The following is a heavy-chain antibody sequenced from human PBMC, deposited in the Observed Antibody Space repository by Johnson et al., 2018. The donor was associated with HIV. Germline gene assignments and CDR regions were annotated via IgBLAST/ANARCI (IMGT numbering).Heavy chain of an antibody. CDR3: ATVYYDILTGYYYDAFDI. CDR1: GFTVDDYA. J-gene: IGHJ3*02. CDR2: ILYDGSNK. D-gene: IGHD3-9*01. Sequence: QVQLVESGGGVVRPGGSLGLSCAVSGFTVDDYAMYWVRQAPGKGLEWVAGILYDGSNKYHADSVQGRFTISRDNSKNTLYLQMNSLRAEDTALYYFATVYYDILTGYYYDAFDIWGQGTMVTVSS. V-gene: IGHV3-30-3*01.